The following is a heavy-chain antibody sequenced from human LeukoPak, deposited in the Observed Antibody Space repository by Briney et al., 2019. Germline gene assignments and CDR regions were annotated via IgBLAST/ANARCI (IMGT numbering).Heavy chain of an antibody. Sequence: PSETLSLTCAVSGGSISSSSYYWGWIRQPPGKGLEWIGSIYYSGSTYYNPSLKSRVTISVDTSKNQFSLKLSSVTAADTAVYYCARHVSPGASFWSAYDYYYGMDVWGQGTTVTVSS. CDR1: GGSISSSSYY. V-gene: IGHV4-39*01. CDR3: ARHVSPGASFWSAYDYYYGMDV. J-gene: IGHJ6*02. D-gene: IGHD3-3*01. CDR2: IYYSGST.